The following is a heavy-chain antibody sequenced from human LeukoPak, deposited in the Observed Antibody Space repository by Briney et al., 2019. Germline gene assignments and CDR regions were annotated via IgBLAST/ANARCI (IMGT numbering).Heavy chain of an antibody. CDR2: INPSGGST. D-gene: IGHD5-18*01. V-gene: IGHV1-46*01. J-gene: IGHJ6*03. CDR1: GYTFTSYY. Sequence: ASVKVSYKASGYTFTSYYMHWVRQAPGQGLEWMGIINPSGGSTSYAQKFQGRVTMTRDMSTSTVYMELSSLRSEDTAVYYCARVKVQLWFSSRYYMDVWGKGTTVTVSS. CDR3: ARVKVQLWFSSRYYMDV.